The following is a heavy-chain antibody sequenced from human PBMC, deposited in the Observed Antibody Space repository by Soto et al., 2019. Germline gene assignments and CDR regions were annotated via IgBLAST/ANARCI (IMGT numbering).Heavy chain of an antibody. D-gene: IGHD2-15*01. V-gene: IGHV4-34*01. CDR2: INHSGST. J-gene: IGHJ5*02. CDR3: ARGRRFGYCSGGSCHNWFDP. CDR1: GGSFSGYY. Sequence: PSETLSLTCAVYGGSFSGYYWSWIRQPPGKGLEWIGEINHSGSTNYNPSLKSRVTISVDTSTNQLSLKLSSVTAADTAVYYCARGRRFGYCSGGSCHNWFDPWGQGTLVTVSS.